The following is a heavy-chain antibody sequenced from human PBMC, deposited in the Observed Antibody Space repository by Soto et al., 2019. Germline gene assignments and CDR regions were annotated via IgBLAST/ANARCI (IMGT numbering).Heavy chain of an antibody. CDR3: ARVPDY. Sequence: PSETLSLTCAVYGESFSGYIWTWIRQTPGKGLQWIGQINHSGSAYYNPSLKSRVTISIDRSKNQFSLKLSSVTAADTAVYYCARVPDYWGQGILVTVSS. V-gene: IGHV4-34*01. D-gene: IGHD2-2*01. J-gene: IGHJ4*02. CDR1: GESFSGYI. CDR2: INHSGSA.